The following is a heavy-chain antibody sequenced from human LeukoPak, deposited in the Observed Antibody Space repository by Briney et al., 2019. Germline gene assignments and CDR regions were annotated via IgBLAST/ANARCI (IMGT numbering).Heavy chain of an antibody. CDR3: ARDHHFDY. Sequence: ASVKVSCKASGYTFTGYYMHWVRQAPGQGLEWMGWISPYNGNTNYAQKLQGRVTMTTDTSTSTAYMELRSLRSDDTAVYYCARDHHFDYWGQGTLVTVSS. CDR2: ISPYNGNT. CDR1: GYTFTGYY. V-gene: IGHV1-18*04. J-gene: IGHJ4*02.